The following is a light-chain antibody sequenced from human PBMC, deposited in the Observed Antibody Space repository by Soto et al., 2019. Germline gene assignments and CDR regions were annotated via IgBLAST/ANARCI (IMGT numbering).Light chain of an antibody. J-gene: IGLJ3*02. CDR2: EGS. V-gene: IGLV2-23*01. CDR3: CSYAGDSTWV. Sequence: QSALTQPASVSGSPGQSITISCTATSSDVGIYNLVSWYQQHPGKAPKLVIYEGSKRPSGVSNRFSGSRSGNTASLTISGLQAEDEADYYCCSYAGDSTWVFGGGTKVTVL. CDR1: SSDVGIYNL.